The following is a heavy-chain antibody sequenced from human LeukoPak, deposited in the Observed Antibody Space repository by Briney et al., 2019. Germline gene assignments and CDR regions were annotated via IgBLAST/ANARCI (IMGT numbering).Heavy chain of an antibody. J-gene: IGHJ4*02. CDR1: GFTFSSYA. CDR2: ISGRGSST. D-gene: IGHD6-6*01. CDR3: ARDGQYSSSAGDFDY. V-gene: IGHV3-23*01. Sequence: GGSLRLSCEASGFTFSSYAMTWVRQAPGKGLEWVSGISGRGSSTYYADSVKGRFTISRDNSKNTLYLQMNSLRAEDTAIYYCARDGQYSSSAGDFDYWGQGTLVTVSS.